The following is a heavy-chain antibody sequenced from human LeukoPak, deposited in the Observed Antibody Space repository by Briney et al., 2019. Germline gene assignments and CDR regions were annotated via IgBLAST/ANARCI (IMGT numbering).Heavy chain of an antibody. D-gene: IGHD3-10*01. CDR2: IIPIFGTA. Sequence: GASVKVSCKASGGTFSSYAISWVRQAPGQGLEWMGGIIPIFGTANYAQKFQGRVTITADESTSTAYMELSSLRSEDTAVYYCARAAQYYYGSESPDYYYYGMDVWGQGTTVTVSS. CDR3: ARAAQYYYGSESPDYYYYGMDV. V-gene: IGHV1-69*13. CDR1: GGTFSSYA. J-gene: IGHJ6*02.